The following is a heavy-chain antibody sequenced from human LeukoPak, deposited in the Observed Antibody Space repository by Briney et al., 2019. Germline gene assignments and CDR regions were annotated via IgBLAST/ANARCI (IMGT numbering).Heavy chain of an antibody. D-gene: IGHD1-26*01. CDR2: IRSDGSNT. V-gene: IGHV3-30*02. CDR3: AGTVVGATRPSPDY. J-gene: IGHJ4*02. CDR1: GFSFSTYS. Sequence: PGGSLRLSCAASGFSFSTYSLSWVRQAPGKGLEWVAFIRSDGSNTFYEDSVKGRFTISRDNSKNTLYLQMSSLRAEDTAVYYCAGTVVGATRPSPDYWGQGILVTVSS.